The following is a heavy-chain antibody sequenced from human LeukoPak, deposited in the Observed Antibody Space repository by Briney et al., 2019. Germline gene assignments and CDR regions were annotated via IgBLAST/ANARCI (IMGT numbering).Heavy chain of an antibody. CDR1: GGTFSSYA. J-gene: IGHJ3*02. D-gene: IGHD3-3*01. V-gene: IGHV1-69*05. CDR2: IIPIFGTA. CDR3: ARGPKYYDFWSGSRPDAFDI. Sequence: GASVKVSCKASGGTFSSYAISLVRQAPGQGLEWMGGIIPIFGTADYAQKFQGRVTITTDESTSTAYMELSSLRSEDTAVYYCARGPKYYDFWSGSRPDAFDIWGQGTMVTVSS.